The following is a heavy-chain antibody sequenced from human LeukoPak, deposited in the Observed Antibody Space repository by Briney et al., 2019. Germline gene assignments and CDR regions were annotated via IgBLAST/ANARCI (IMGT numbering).Heavy chain of an antibody. CDR1: GYTFTSYG. V-gene: IGHV1-2*02. CDR3: ARTRYNWNDSAKSHYYYYMDV. D-gene: IGHD1-20*01. CDR2: INPNSGGT. Sequence: GASVKVSCKASGYTFTSYGISWVRQAPGQGLEWMGWINPNSGGTNYAQKFQGRVTMTRDTSISTAYMELSRLRSDDTAVYYCARTRYNWNDSAKSHYYYYMDVWGKGTTVTVSS. J-gene: IGHJ6*03.